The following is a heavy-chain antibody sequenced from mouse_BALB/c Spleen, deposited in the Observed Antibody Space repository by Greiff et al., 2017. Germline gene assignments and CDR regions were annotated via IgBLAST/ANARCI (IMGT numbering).Heavy chain of an antibody. Sequence: EVQLQQSGAELVKPGASVKLSCTASGFNIKDTYMHWVKQRPEQGLEWIGRIDPANGNTKYDPKFQGKATITADTSSNTAYLQLSSLTSEDTAVYYCAPYGNDGAMDYWGQGTSVTVYS. V-gene: IGHV14-3*02. CDR2: IDPANGNT. CDR3: APYGNDGAMDY. D-gene: IGHD2-10*02. J-gene: IGHJ4*01. CDR1: GFNIKDTY.